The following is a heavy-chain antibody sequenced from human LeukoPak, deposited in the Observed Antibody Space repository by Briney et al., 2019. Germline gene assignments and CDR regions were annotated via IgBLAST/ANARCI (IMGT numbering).Heavy chain of an antibody. CDR1: GFTFSNYG. V-gene: IGHV3-33*01. CDR2: VSHDGSKK. D-gene: IGHD1-26*01. Sequence: GGSLRLSCAASGFTFSNYGMHWVRQAPGKGLEWVAVVSHDGSKKEFADSVKGRFTISRDNSKNTVWLQMDSLRAEDTAVYYCARDSVGYYYYYGMDVWGQGTTVTVSS. J-gene: IGHJ6*02. CDR3: ARDSVGYYYYYGMDV.